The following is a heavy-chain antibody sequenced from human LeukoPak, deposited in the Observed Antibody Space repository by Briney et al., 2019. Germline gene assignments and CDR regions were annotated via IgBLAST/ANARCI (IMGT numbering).Heavy chain of an antibody. CDR2: ISSSSIYK. Sequence: GGSLRLSCAASGFTFSSYSMNWVRQAPGKGLEWVSSISSSSIYKYYADSVKGRFTISRDNAKKSLYLQMNSLRAEDTAVYYCARDPYSGSYGNYYYYFMDVWGKGTTVTVSS. J-gene: IGHJ6*03. V-gene: IGHV3-21*01. CDR3: ARDPYSGSYGNYYYYFMDV. CDR1: GFTFSSYS. D-gene: IGHD1-26*01.